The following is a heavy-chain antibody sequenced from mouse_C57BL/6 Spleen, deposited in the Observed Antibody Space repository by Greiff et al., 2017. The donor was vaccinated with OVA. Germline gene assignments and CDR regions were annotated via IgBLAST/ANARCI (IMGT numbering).Heavy chain of an antibody. CDR3: ARSDGYYGSSYRAYYAMDY. J-gene: IGHJ4*01. Sequence: QVQLQQSGAELVRPGTSVKVSCKASGYAFTNYLIEWVKQRPGQGLEWIGVINPGSGGTNYNEKFKGKATLTADKSSSTAYMQLSSLTSEDSAVYFCARSDGYYGSSYRAYYAMDYWGQGTSVTVSS. V-gene: IGHV1-54*01. D-gene: IGHD1-1*01. CDR2: INPGSGGT. CDR1: GYAFTNYL.